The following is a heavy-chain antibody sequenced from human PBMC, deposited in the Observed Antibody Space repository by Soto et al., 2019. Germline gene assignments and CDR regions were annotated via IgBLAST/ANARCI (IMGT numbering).Heavy chain of an antibody. Sequence: PRLSCAASGFTFSSYGMHWVRQAPGKGLEWVAVIWFDGSNKYYADSVKGRFTISRDNSKNTLYLQMNSLRAEDTAVYYCARVAYSSGWSEWFDPWGQGTLVTVSS. D-gene: IGHD6-19*01. V-gene: IGHV3-33*01. CDR2: IWFDGSNK. CDR3: ARVAYSSGWSEWFDP. J-gene: IGHJ5*02. CDR1: GFTFSSYG.